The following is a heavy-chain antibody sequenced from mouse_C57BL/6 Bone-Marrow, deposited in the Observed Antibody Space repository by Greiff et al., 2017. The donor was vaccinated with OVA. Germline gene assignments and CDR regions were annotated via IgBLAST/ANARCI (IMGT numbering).Heavy chain of an antibody. J-gene: IGHJ2*01. V-gene: IGHV7-3*01. D-gene: IGHD1-3*01. Sequence: EVKLMESGGGLVQPGGSLSLSCAASGFTFTDYYMSWVRQPPGKALEWLGFIRNKANGYTTEYSASVKGRFTISRDNSQSILYLQLNALRSEDSATYYCVRNVSGSWYYFDYWGQGTTLTVSS. CDR2: IRNKANGYTT. CDR1: GFTFTDYY. CDR3: VRNVSGSWYYFDY.